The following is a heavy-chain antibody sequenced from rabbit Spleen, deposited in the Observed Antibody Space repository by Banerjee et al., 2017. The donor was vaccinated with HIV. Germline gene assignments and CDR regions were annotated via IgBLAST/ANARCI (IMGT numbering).Heavy chain of an antibody. Sequence: QEQLVESGGGLVQPGGSLKLSCKASGFDFSKYGMSWVRQAPGKGLEWIACIGTTSGVTYSASWTKGRFTISKTSSTTVTLQMPSLTAADTATYFCARTWDANSDYWDLWGPGTLVTVS. CDR2: IGTTSGVT. CDR1: GFDFSKYG. D-gene: IGHD1-1*01. J-gene: IGHJ6*01. CDR3: ARTWDANSDYWDL. V-gene: IGHV1S45*01.